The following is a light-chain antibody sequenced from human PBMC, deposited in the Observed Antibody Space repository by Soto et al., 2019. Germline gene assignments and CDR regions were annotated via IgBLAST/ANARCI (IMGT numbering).Light chain of an antibody. J-gene: IGKJ1*01. CDR3: QKYDNAPWT. V-gene: IGKV1-27*01. CDR2: TAN. Sequence: DIQMTQSPSSLSASVGDRVTIACRASQGIGNSLAWYQQKPGKVPKLLIYTANTLRSGVPSRFSGSGSGPDFTLTINSLQPEDVATSYCQKYDNAPWTFGPGTKVEIK. CDR1: QGIGNS.